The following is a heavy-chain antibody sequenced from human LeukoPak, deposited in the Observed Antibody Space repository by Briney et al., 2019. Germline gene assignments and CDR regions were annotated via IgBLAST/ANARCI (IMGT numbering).Heavy chain of an antibody. J-gene: IGHJ4*02. D-gene: IGHD3-22*01. V-gene: IGHV4-59*01. Sequence: PSETLSLTCTVSGGSISSYYWSWIRQPPGKGLEWIGYIYYSGSTNYNPSLKSRVTISVDTSKNQFSLKLSSVTAADTAVYYCASNYYDSSGNYWDQGTLVTVSS. CDR3: ASNYYDSSGNY. CDR2: IYYSGST. CDR1: GGSISSYY.